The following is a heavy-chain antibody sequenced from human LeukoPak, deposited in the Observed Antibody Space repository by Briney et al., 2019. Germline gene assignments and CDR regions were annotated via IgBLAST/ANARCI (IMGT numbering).Heavy chain of an antibody. CDR1: GFTFSSYW. D-gene: IGHD3-22*01. CDR2: IKQDGSEK. CDR3: ARVWYYYDSSGYYSY. Sequence: GGSLRLSCAASGFTFSSYWMSWVRQAPGKGLEWVANIKQDGSEKYYVDSVKGRFTISRDNAKNSQYLQMNSLRAEDTAVYYCARVWYYYDSSGYYSYWGQGTTVTVSS. J-gene: IGHJ6*02. V-gene: IGHV3-7*01.